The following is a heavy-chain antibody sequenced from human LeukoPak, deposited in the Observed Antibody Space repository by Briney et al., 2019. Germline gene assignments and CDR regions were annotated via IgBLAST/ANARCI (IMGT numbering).Heavy chain of an antibody. V-gene: IGHV1-2*02. Sequence: GASVKVSCKASGYTFTGYYMHWVRQAPGQGLEWMGWINPNSGGTNYAQKFQGRVTMTRDTSINTAYMELSRLRSDDTAVYYCARVGAIAVAGTLDPWGQGTLVTVSS. CDR3: ARVGAIAVAGTLDP. J-gene: IGHJ5*02. CDR2: INPNSGGT. D-gene: IGHD6-19*01. CDR1: GYTFTGYY.